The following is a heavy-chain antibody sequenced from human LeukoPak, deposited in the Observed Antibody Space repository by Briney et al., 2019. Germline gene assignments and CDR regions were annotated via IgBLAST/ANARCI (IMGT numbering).Heavy chain of an antibody. D-gene: IGHD5-18*01. J-gene: IGHJ5*02. Sequence: SETLSLTCTVSGGSISSYYWSWIRQPPGKGLEWIGYIYYSGSTNYNPSLKSRVTISVDTSKNQFSLKLSSVTAADTAVYYCARHGYSYGYYLSGGDWFDPWGQGTLVTVSS. CDR1: GGSISSYY. V-gene: IGHV4-59*08. CDR2: IYYSGST. CDR3: ARHGYSYGYYLSGGDWFDP.